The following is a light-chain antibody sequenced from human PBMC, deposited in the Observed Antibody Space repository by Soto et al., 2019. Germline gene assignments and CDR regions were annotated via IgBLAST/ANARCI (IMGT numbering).Light chain of an antibody. CDR1: QSVSRSY. V-gene: IGKV3-20*01. CDR2: GAS. Sequence: EIVLTQSPGTLSLSPGERATLSCRASQSVSRSYLAWYQQKLGQPPRLLIYGASNRATGIPDRFSGSGSGTDFTLTIGRLEPEDSAVYYCQQYATSPPTFGGGTKVEIK. J-gene: IGKJ4*01. CDR3: QQYATSPPT.